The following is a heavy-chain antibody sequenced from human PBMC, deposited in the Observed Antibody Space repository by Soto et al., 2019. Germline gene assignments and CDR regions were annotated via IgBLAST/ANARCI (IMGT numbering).Heavy chain of an antibody. CDR1: GGSISSYY. CDR2: IYYTGST. V-gene: IGHV4-59*01. Sequence: SETLSLTCTVSGGSISSYYWSWIRQPPGKGLEWIGYIYYTGSTNYNPSLKSGVTMSVDTSKNQFSLELSYVTAADTAVYYCARHYCSSTSCYSYYYYYMDVWGKGTTVTVSS. CDR3: ARHYCSSTSCYSYYYYYMDV. J-gene: IGHJ6*03. D-gene: IGHD2-2*02.